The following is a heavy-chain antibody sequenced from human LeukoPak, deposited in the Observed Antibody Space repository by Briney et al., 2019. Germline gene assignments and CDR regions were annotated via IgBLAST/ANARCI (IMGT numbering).Heavy chain of an antibody. J-gene: IGHJ4*02. CDR3: AKGSLGSWYYFDY. V-gene: IGHV3-23*01. D-gene: IGHD6-13*01. CDR1: GFTFGTSA. Sequence: QSGGPLRLSCAASGFTFGTSAMSWVRQAPGKGPEWVSTFGRSGSDTYYSDSVKGRFTIFRDNSENTLYLQMNSLRDEDTAVYYCAKGSLGSWYYFDYWGQGTLVTVSS. CDR2: FGRSGSDT.